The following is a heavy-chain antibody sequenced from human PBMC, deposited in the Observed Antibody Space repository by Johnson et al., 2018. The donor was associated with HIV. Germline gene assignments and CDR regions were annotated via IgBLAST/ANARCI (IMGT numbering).Heavy chain of an antibody. Sequence: QVQLVESGGGVVQPGRSLRLSCAASGFTFSSYAMHWVRHAPGKWLEWVAVISYDGSNKYYADSVKGRFTISRDNSKNTLYLQMNSLRAEDTAVYYCARDERRISAAGTRGDAFDIWGQGTMVTVSS. CDR1: GFTFSSYA. CDR3: ARDERRISAAGTRGDAFDI. CDR2: ISYDGSNK. V-gene: IGHV3-30*04. D-gene: IGHD6-13*01. J-gene: IGHJ3*02.